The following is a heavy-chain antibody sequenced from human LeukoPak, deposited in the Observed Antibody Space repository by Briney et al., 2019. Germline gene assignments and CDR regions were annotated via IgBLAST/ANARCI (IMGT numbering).Heavy chain of an antibody. J-gene: IGHJ4*02. CDR2: IYNSGHT. Sequence: SETLSLTCTVSGDSISSSTYYWVWIRQPPGKGLEWVGSIYNSGHTYYNTSLKSRVTLSIDTSRNQFSLKLNSVTAADTAVYYCARSQYDFTVLVLQPASGWYFDYWGQRTLVTVSS. V-gene: IGHV4-39*07. D-gene: IGHD2-2*01. CDR1: GDSISSSTYY. CDR3: ARSQYDFTVLVLQPASGWYFDY.